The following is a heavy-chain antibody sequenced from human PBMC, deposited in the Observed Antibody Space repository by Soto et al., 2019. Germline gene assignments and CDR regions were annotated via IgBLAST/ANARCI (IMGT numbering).Heavy chain of an antibody. CDR2: IYYSGST. CDR3: ARGRGSSGWEEYYYHSYGMDV. D-gene: IGHD6-19*01. Sequence: PSETLSLTCTVSGGSISSSSYYWGWIRQPPGKGLEWIGSIYYSGSTYYNPSLKSRVTISVDTSKNQFSLKLSSVTAADTAVYYCARGRGSSGWEEYYYHSYGMDVWGQGTTVTLSS. V-gene: IGHV4-39*01. J-gene: IGHJ6*02. CDR1: GGSISSSSYY.